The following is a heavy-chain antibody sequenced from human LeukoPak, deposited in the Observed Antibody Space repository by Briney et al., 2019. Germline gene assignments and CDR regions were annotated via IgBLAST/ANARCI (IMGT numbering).Heavy chain of an antibody. V-gene: IGHV3-30*04. CDR3: VREKHSSGWGGDYYFYYGMDV. J-gene: IGHJ6*02. Sequence: GGSLRLSCAGSGLEFSNNAIHWVRQAPGKGLQWVAVISYDGGEREFAKSVKGRFTISRDNSKYTVYLQMSSLRSEDTAVYYCVREKHSSGWGGDYYFYYGMDVWGQGTTVIVSS. D-gene: IGHD6-19*01. CDR2: ISYDGGER. CDR1: GLEFSNNA.